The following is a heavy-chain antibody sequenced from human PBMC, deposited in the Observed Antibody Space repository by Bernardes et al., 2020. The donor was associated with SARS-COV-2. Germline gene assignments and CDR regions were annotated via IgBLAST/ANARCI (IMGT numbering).Heavy chain of an antibody. J-gene: IGHJ4*02. D-gene: IGHD3-22*01. CDR3: ARGASSGYRIDY. V-gene: IGHV3-74*01. CDR2: ISTDGRTT. CDR1: GFTFSSYW. Sequence: GSLRLPCAASGFTFSSYWMHWFRQIPGRGLVWLSRISTDGRTTNYADSVEGRFTISRDNAKNTLWLQMNSLGADDTAVYYCARGASSGYRIDYWGPGTLVTVSS.